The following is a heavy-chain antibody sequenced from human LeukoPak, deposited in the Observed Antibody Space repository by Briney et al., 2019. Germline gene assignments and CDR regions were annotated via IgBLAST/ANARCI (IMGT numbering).Heavy chain of an antibody. V-gene: IGHV1-8*01. CDR2: MNPNNGNT. CDR1: GFTFTSYD. J-gene: IGHJ5*02. Sequence: GASVKVSCKASGFTFTSYDINWVRQASGQGLEWIGWMNPNNGNTGYAQKFQGRVTMTRDTSINTAYKELRGLRSEDTAVYYCVRDGEGAAISVNYWFDPWGQGTLVTVSS. D-gene: IGHD2-2*02. CDR3: VRDGEGAAISVNYWFDP.